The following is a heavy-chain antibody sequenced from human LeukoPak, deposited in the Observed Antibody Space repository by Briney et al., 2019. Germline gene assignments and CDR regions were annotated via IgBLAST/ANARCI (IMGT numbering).Heavy chain of an antibody. CDR3: ARAAIYPHYGMDV. Sequence: ASVKVSCKASGGTFSSYAINWVRQAPGQGLEWMGRIIPILGIANYAQKFQGRVTITADKSTSTAYMELSSLRSEDTAVYYCARAAIYPHYGMDVWGQGTTVTVSS. CDR1: GGTFSSYA. CDR2: IIPILGIA. J-gene: IGHJ6*02. D-gene: IGHD3-9*01. V-gene: IGHV1-69*04.